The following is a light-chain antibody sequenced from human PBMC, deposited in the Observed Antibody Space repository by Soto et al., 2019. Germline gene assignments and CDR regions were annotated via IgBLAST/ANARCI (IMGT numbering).Light chain of an antibody. CDR1: ESIYINS. CDR2: GAS. V-gene: IGKV3-20*01. J-gene: IGKJ3*01. CDR3: QQYGGSPFT. Sequence: EIVLTQSPGTLSLSPGESATLSCKASESIYINSFAWYYQKPGQPPRLLIYGASTRATGIPDRFSGSGSGTNFVLSSDRLEVADSVIYYCQQYGGSPFTFGPGPRVDIK.